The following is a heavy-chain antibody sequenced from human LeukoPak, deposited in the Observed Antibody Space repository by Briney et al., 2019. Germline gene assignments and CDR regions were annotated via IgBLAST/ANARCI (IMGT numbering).Heavy chain of an antibody. CDR2: ISSSGSTI. V-gene: IGHV3-48*03. Sequence: PGGSLRLSCAASGFTFSSYEMNWVRQAPGKGLEWVSYISSSGSTIYYADSVKGRFTISRDNAKNSLYLQMNSLRAEDTAVYYCARGEGDGDYYYYYYMDVWGKGTTVTFSS. CDR1: GFTFSSYE. CDR3: ARGEGDGDYYYYYYMDV. D-gene: IGHD4-17*01. J-gene: IGHJ6*03.